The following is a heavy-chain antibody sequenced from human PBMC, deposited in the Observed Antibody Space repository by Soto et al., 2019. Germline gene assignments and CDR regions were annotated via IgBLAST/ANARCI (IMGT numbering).Heavy chain of an antibody. CDR2: IYSGGRN. D-gene: IGHD6-13*01. V-gene: IGHV4-4*07. CDR1: GGSISSFY. J-gene: IGHJ4*02. CDR3: ARGSSRWDY. Sequence: QVQLQESGPGLVKPSETLSLTCTVSGGSISSFYWSWIRQPAGKGLEWIGRIYSGGRNKYNPSLNSRVTMSVDTAKNQFSLRLSSVTAAATAMYYCARGSSRWDYWGQGTLVTVSS.